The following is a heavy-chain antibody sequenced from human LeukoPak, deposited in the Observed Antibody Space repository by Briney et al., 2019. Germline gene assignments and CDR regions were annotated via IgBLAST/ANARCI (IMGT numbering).Heavy chain of an antibody. D-gene: IGHD1-26*01. J-gene: IGHJ3*02. CDR3: AREGGVGATGAFDI. Sequence: ASVKVSCKASGYTFTGYYMHWVRQAPGQGLEWMGWINPNSGGTNYAQKFQGRVTMTRDTSISTAYMELSRLRSDDPAVYYCAREGGVGATGAFDIWGQGTMVTVSS. CDR1: GYTFTGYY. V-gene: IGHV1-2*02. CDR2: INPNSGGT.